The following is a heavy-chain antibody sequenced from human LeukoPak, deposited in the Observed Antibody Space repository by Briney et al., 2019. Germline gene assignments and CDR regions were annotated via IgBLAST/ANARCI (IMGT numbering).Heavy chain of an antibody. Sequence: SETLSLTCTVSGGSISYYYWSWIRQSPGKGLEWIGYIYYSGHTNYNPSLRSRVTISVDTSKTQFSLRLTSVTAADTAVYFCARDTDRISSPGSWFDPWGQGTLVTVSS. CDR2: IYYSGHT. CDR3: ARDTDRISSPGSWFDP. CDR1: GGSISYYY. D-gene: IGHD2/OR15-2a*01. J-gene: IGHJ5*02. V-gene: IGHV4-59*01.